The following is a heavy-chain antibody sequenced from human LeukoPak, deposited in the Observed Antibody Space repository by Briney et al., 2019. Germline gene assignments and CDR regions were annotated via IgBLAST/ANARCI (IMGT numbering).Heavy chain of an antibody. CDR3: ARSYLVRITMIAAPFDX. Sequence: GRSLRLSCGASGFTFHDYAIHWVRQAPGKGLEWVSAINWNSDNRGYADSVKGRFTISRDNAKNSVYLEMNNLRPEDTALYYCARSYLVRITMIAAPFDXXXQGTLVTVSS. CDR2: INWNSDNR. CDR1: GFTFHDYA. D-gene: IGHD3-16*02. J-gene: IGHJ4*02. V-gene: IGHV3-9*01.